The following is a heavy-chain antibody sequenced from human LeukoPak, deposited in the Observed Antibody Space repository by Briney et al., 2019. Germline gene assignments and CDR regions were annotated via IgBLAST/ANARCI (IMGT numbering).Heavy chain of an antibody. CDR3: ARRSGSYSGRYYYYMDV. Sequence: GGSLRLSCAASGFIFSDYYMSWIRQAPGKGLEWVSYISSSGTTIYYADSVKGRFTISRDNAKNSLFVQMNSLRAEDTAVYYCARRSGSYSGRYYYYMDVWGKGTTVTISS. D-gene: IGHD3-10*01. J-gene: IGHJ6*03. V-gene: IGHV3-11*04. CDR1: GFIFSDYY. CDR2: ISSSGTTI.